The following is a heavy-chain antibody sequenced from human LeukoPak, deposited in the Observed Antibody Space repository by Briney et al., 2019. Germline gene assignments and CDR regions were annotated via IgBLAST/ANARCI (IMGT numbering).Heavy chain of an antibody. Sequence: GGSLRLSCAASGFTFSDYYMSWIRKAPGKGLEWVANIKQDGSEKYYVDSVKGRFTITRDNAKNSLYLQMNSLRAEDTAVYYCARGRGNVVVVAATRQKRGKYYYYYMDVWGKGTTVTVSS. V-gene: IGHV3-7*01. CDR1: GFTFSDYY. CDR2: IKQDGSEK. CDR3: ARGRGNVVVVAATRQKRGKYYYYYMDV. J-gene: IGHJ6*03. D-gene: IGHD2-15*01.